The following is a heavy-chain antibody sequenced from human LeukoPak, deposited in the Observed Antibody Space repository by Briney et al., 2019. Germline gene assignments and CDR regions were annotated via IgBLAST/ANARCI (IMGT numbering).Heavy chain of an antibody. D-gene: IGHD5-24*01. CDR3: ARSQRAGYNVYHFDY. Sequence: GASVKVSCKASGGTFSSYGVSWVRQAPGQGLEWMGVIVPIFRSTTYAQKFRGRVTITADESMSTVYMEMSSLRSEDTAVYYCARSQRAGYNVYHFDYWGQGTLVTVSS. CDR1: GGTFSSYG. J-gene: IGHJ4*02. V-gene: IGHV1-69*13. CDR2: IVPIFRST.